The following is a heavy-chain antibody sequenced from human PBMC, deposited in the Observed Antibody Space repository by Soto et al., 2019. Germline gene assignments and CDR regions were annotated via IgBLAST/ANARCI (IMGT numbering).Heavy chain of an antibody. CDR3: ARVPPARTEYSYGVKYYYYGMDV. D-gene: IGHD5-18*01. CDR2: TIPIFGTA. CDR1: GGTFSSYA. V-gene: IGHV1-69*13. Sequence: SVKVSCKASGGTFSSYAISWVRQAPGQGLEWMGGTIPIFGTANYAQKFQGRVTITADESTSTAYMELSSLRSEDTAVYYCARVPPARTEYSYGVKYYYYGMDVWGQGTTVTVS. J-gene: IGHJ6*02.